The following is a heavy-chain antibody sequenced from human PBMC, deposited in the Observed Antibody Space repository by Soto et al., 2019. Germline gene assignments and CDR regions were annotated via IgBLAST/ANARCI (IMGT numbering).Heavy chain of an antibody. V-gene: IGHV4-39*01. J-gene: IGHJ4*02. Sequence: QLQLQESGPGLVKPSETLSLTCTVSTDSSSFTNSYWGWIRQPPGKGLQGIGRSSYNGGTFYNPSLQRRVVISFDTSKKQSSLQVTSVTAADTAVYFCARHRIEVVWRGFDFWGQGSPVTVSS. CDR3: ARHRIEVVWRGFDF. CDR1: TDSSSFTNSY. D-gene: IGHD3-10*01. CDR2: SSYNGGT.